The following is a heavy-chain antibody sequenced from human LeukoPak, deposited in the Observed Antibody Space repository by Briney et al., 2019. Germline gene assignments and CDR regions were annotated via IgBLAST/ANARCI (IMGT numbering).Heavy chain of an antibody. Sequence: GGSLRLSCAASGFTFSSYAMSWVRQAPGKGLEWVSAISGSGGSTYYADSVKGRFTISRDNAKNSLSLQMNSLRAEDTAVYYCARDYDYEDYWGQGTLVTVSS. D-gene: IGHD3-16*01. V-gene: IGHV3-23*01. CDR2: ISGSGGST. J-gene: IGHJ4*02. CDR1: GFTFSSYA. CDR3: ARDYDYEDY.